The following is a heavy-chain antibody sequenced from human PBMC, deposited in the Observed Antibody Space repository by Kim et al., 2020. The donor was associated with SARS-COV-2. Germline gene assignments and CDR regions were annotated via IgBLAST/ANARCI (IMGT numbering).Heavy chain of an antibody. J-gene: IGHJ4*02. V-gene: IGHV3-49*04. Sequence: GGSLRLSCTVSGLTFGDYSMNWVRQAPGKGLEWVGFIRSKANGGTTKYAASVKDRFIISRDDSKSIAYLQMNSLKTEDTAVYYCTSRRITVGLDYWGQGTLVPVSS. CDR3: TSRRITVGLDY. CDR2: IRSKANGGTT. CDR1: GLTFGDYS. D-gene: IGHD6-19*01.